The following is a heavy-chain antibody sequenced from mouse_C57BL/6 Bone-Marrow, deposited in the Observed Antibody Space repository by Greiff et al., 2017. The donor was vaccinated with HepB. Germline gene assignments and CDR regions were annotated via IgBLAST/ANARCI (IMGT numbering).Heavy chain of an antibody. V-gene: IGHV1-81*01. CDR1: GYTFTSYG. CDR2: IYPRSGNT. CDR3: ARSDAGFAY. J-gene: IGHJ3*01. Sequence: VMLVESGAELARPGASVKLSCKASGYTFTSYGISWVKQRTGQGLEWIGEIYPRSGNTYYNEKFKGKATLTADKSSSTAYMELRSLTAEDSAVYFCARSDAGFAYWGQGTLVTVSA.